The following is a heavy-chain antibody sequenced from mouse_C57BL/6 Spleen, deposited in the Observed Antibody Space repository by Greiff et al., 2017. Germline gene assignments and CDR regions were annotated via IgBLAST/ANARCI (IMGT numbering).Heavy chain of an antibody. CDR3: AKNYDGDYDIDY. CDR2: IYPNSGST. V-gene: IGHV1-64*01. CDR1: GYTFTGYC. Sequence: QVQLQQPGAELVKPGASVKLSCKASGYTFTGYCMHWVKQRPGQGLEWIGMIYPNSGSTNYNEKFKSKATLTVDKSSNTAYMQLSSQTSEDTAVYYCAKNYDGDYDIDYWGKGTTLAVAA. J-gene: IGHJ2*01. D-gene: IGHD2-3*01.